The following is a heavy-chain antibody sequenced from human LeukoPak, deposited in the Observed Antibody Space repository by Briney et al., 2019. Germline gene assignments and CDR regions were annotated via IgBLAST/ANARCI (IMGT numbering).Heavy chain of an antibody. V-gene: IGHV3-53*01. CDR1: GFTLSTNY. CDR2: LYSGGST. Sequence: PGGSLRLSCAASGFTLSTNYMTWVRQAPGKGLECVSVLYSGGSTYYADSVKGRFTISRDNSKNTLYLQMNSLRVEDTAMYYCARGEPVSWGQGTLVTVSS. J-gene: IGHJ5*02. CDR3: ARGEPVS.